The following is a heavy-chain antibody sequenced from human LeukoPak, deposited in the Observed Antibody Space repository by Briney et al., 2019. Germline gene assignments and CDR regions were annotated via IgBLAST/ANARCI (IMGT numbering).Heavy chain of an antibody. V-gene: IGHV3-33*08. D-gene: IGHD6-19*01. CDR1: GFIFGGYA. CDR2: IWYDGGNK. J-gene: IGHJ4*02. Sequence: GGSLRLSCAASGFIFGGYAMHWVRQAPGKGLEWVAVIWYDGGNKYYADSVKGRFTISRDNSKNTLYLQMNSLRAEDTAVYYCARVAVAGKGEYYFDYWGQGTLVTVSS. CDR3: ARVAVAGKGEYYFDY.